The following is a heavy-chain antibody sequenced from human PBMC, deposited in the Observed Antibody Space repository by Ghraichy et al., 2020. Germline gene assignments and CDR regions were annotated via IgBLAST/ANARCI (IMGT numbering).Heavy chain of an antibody. CDR1: GFTFSSYA. D-gene: IGHD2-2*02. V-gene: IGHV3-23*01. CDR2: ISGSGGST. CDR3: AIYGGAKGAFDP. Sequence: LSLTCAASGFTFSSYAMSWVRQAPGKGLEWVSAISGSGGSTYYADSGKGRFTISRDNSKNTLYLQMNSLRAEDTAVYYCAIYGGAKGAFDPWGQGTLVTVSS. J-gene: IGHJ5*02.